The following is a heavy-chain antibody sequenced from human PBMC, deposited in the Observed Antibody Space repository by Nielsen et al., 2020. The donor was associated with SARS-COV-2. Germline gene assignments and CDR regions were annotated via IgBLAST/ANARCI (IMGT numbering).Heavy chain of an antibody. Sequence: GESLKISCAASGFTFSSYAMHWVRQAPGKGLEWVAVISYDGSNKYYADSVKGRFTISRDNSKNTLYLQMNSLRAEDTAVYYCARALYGVVPAAMGQIDYWGQGTLVTVSS. D-gene: IGHD2-2*01. CDR3: ARALYGVVPAAMGQIDY. J-gene: IGHJ4*02. CDR2: ISYDGSNK. V-gene: IGHV3-30-3*01. CDR1: GFTFSSYA.